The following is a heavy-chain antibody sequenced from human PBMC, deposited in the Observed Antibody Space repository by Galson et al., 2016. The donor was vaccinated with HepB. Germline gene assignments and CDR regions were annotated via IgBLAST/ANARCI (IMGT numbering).Heavy chain of an antibody. Sequence: SLRLSCAASGFTFSSYAMHWVRQAPGKGLEWVAVISHDGSNKYYADSVKGRFTISRDNSKNTLYLQMNSLRTEDTAVYCCARTLYDYVWGSYRYPQDYWGQGTLVTVSS. J-gene: IGHJ4*02. V-gene: IGHV3-30-3*01. CDR2: ISHDGSNK. CDR3: ARTLYDYVWGSYRYPQDY. D-gene: IGHD3-16*02. CDR1: GFTFSSYA.